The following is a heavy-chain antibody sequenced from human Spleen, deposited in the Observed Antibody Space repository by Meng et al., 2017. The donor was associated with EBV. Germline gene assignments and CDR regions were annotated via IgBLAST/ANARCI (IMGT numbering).Heavy chain of an antibody. CDR1: GGTFSSYA. CDR2: LIPMFGAP. J-gene: IGHJ1*01. V-gene: IGHV1-69*06. CDR3: ARGNSNTWYGEAEYFHH. Sequence: QVQLVQSGAEVKKPGSSVKVSCKTSGGTFSSYAISWVRQAPGQGLEWMGGLIPMFGAPNYAQKFQGRVTITRDTSASTAYMELSSLRSEDTAVYYCARGNSNTWYGEAEYFHHWGQGTLVTVSS. D-gene: IGHD6-13*01.